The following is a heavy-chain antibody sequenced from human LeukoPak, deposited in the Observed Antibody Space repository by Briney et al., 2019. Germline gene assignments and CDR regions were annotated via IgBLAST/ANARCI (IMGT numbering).Heavy chain of an antibody. CDR3: ARGNSELRYFDEGFDY. Sequence: ASVKVSCKASGYTFTSYGISWVRQAPGQGLEWVGWISAYNGNTNYAQKLQGRVTMTTDTSTSTAYMELRSLRSDDTAVYYCARGNSELRYFDEGFDYWGQGTLVTVSS. J-gene: IGHJ4*02. CDR2: ISAYNGNT. V-gene: IGHV1-18*01. CDR1: GYTFTSYG. D-gene: IGHD3-9*01.